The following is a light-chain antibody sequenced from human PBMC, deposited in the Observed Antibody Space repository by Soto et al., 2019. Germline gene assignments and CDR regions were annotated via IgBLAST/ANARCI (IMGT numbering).Light chain of an antibody. CDR3: QHYNSYST. V-gene: IGKV1-5*03. J-gene: IGKJ1*01. CDR1: QTISSW. CDR2: KAS. Sequence: DIQMTQSPSTLSGSVGDRVTITCRASQTISSWLAWYQQKPGKAPKLLIYKASTLKSGVPSRFSGSGSGTEFTLTISSLQPDDFATYYCQHYNSYSTFGQGSMV.